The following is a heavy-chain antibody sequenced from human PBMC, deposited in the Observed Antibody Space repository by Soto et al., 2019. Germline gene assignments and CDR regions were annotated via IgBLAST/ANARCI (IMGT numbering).Heavy chain of an antibody. Sequence: GGSLRLSCAASGFTFSRDGMPWVRRVPGKGLEWVAVISYDGSNKYYADSVKGRFTISRDNSKNTLYLQMNSLRAEDTSGYYCARDRVESGYPEYFQNWGQGT. J-gene: IGHJ1*01. D-gene: IGHD3-22*01. V-gene: IGHV3-30*03. CDR3: ARDRVESGYPEYFQN. CDR2: ISYDGSNK. CDR1: GFTFSRDG.